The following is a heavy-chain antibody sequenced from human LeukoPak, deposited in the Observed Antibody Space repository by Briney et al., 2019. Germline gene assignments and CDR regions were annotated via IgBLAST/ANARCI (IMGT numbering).Heavy chain of an antibody. J-gene: IGHJ4*02. V-gene: IGHV3-74*01. Sequence: GGSLRLSCAASGFTFSSYWMHWVRQAPGKGLVWVSRINSDGSRINYAASVKGRFTISRANAKNTLYLQMNSLRAEDTAVYYCAGGYGFDYWGQGTLVTVSS. CDR2: INSDGSRI. D-gene: IGHD1-14*01. CDR3: AGGYGFDY. CDR1: GFTFSSYW.